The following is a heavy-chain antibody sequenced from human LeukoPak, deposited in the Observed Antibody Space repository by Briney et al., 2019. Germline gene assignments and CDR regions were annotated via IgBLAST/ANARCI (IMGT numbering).Heavy chain of an antibody. V-gene: IGHV1-2*04. D-gene: IGHD3-10*01. CDR1: GYTFTGYY. Sequence: ASVKVSCKASGYTFTGYYMNWVRQAPGQGLEWMGWINPNSGGTNYAQKFQGWGTMTRDTSISTAYMELSRLRSDDTAMYYCARSRGSGGRWYFDYWGQGTLVTVSS. CDR3: ARSRGSGGRWYFDY. J-gene: IGHJ4*02. CDR2: INPNSGGT.